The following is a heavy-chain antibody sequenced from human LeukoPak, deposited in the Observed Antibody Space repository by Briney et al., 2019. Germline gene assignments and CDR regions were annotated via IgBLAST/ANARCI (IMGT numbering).Heavy chain of an antibody. J-gene: IGHJ4*02. CDR3: ARGPRGYSYGPTLDY. Sequence: ASVKVSCKASGYTFTGYYMHWVRQAPGQGLEWMGRINPNSGGTNYAQKFQGRVTMTGDTSISTAYMELSRLRSDDTAVYYCARGPRGYSYGPTLDYWGQGTLVTVSS. CDR2: INPNSGGT. D-gene: IGHD5-18*01. CDR1: GYTFTGYY. V-gene: IGHV1-2*06.